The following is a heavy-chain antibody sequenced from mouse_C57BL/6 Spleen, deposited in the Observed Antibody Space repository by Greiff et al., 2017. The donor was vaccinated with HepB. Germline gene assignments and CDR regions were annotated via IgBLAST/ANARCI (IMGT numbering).Heavy chain of an antibody. CDR3: ASSHYYGSSYEAY. J-gene: IGHJ2*01. D-gene: IGHD1-1*01. CDR2: INPSSGYT. V-gene: IGHV1-4*01. Sequence: QVQLQQSGAELARPGASVKMSCKASGYTFTSYTMHWVKQRPGQGLEWIGYINPSSGYTKYNQKFKDKATLTADKSSSTAYMQLSSLTSEDSAGYYCASSHYYGSSYEAYWGQGTTLTVSS. CDR1: GYTFTSYT.